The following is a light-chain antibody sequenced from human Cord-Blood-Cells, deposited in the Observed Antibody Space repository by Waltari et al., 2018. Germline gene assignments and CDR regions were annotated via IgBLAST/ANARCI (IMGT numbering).Light chain of an antibody. V-gene: IGLV1-44*01. J-gene: IGLJ1*01. CDR1: SSTIGSNT. Sequence: QSVLTQPPSASGTPGQRVTIPCSGSSSTIGSNTVNWYQQLPGTAPKLLIYSNNQRPSGVPDRFSGSKSGTSASLAISGLKSEDEADYYCAAWDDSLNGYVFGTGTKVTVL. CDR2: SNN. CDR3: AAWDDSLNGYV.